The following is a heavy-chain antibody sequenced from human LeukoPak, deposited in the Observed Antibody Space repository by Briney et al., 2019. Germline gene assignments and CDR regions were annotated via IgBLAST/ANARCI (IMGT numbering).Heavy chain of an antibody. CDR3: ARDQGSYGDYGDYYYYGMDV. CDR1: GGTFSSYA. V-gene: IGHV1-69*04. J-gene: IGHJ6*02. Sequence: SVKVSCKAPGGTFSSYAISWVRQAPGQGLEWMGRIIPILGIANYAQKFQGRVTITADKSTSTAYMELSSLRSEDTAVYYCARDQGSYGDYGDYYYYGMDVWGQGTTVTVSS. D-gene: IGHD4-17*01. CDR2: IIPILGIA.